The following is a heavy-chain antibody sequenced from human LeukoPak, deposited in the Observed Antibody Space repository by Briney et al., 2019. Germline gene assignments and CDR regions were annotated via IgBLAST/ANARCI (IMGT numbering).Heavy chain of an antibody. CDR2: IYSGGNTYYSDNT. CDR3: AKSRSGSPNYYFDN. CDR1: GFTFSSNY. J-gene: IGHJ4*02. Sequence: GGSLRLSCAASGFTFSSNYMTWVRQAPGKGLEWVSVIYSGGNTYYSDNTYYADSVKGRFTISRDNSKNTLNLQMNSLRAEDTAVYYCAKSRSGSPNYYFDNWGPGTLVSVSS. D-gene: IGHD5-12*01. V-gene: IGHV3-23*01.